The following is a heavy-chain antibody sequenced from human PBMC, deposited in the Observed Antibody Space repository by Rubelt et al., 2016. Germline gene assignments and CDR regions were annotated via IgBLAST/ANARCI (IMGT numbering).Heavy chain of an antibody. V-gene: IGHV3-74*01. J-gene: IGHJ4*02. D-gene: IGHD5-12*01. CDR2: INTDGST. CDR3: ARAGYSGYDGIDY. Sequence: GKGLVWVSRINTDGSTSYADSVKGRFTISRDNAKNILYLQMNSLRAEDTAVYYCARAGYSGYDGIDYWGQGTLVTVSS.